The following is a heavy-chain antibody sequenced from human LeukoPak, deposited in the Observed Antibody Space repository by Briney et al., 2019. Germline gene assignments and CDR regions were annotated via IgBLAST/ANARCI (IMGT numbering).Heavy chain of an antibody. J-gene: IGHJ4*02. CDR1: GYSFTTYW. V-gene: IGHV5-51*01. CDR2: IFPGDSDT. D-gene: IGHD4-17*01. Sequence: GESLKISCKASGYSFTTYWIGWVRQMPGKGLEWMGIIFPGDSDTRYSPSLQGQVTISVDTSISTVYLQWSSLKASDTAMYFCATTTSGWGLGTLVTVSS. CDR3: ATTTSG.